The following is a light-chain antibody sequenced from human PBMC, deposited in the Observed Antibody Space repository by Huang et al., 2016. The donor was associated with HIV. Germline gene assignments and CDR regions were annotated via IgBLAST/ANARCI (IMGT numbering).Light chain of an antibody. V-gene: IGKV3-15*01. CDR2: GSS. CDR1: QSVSSN. Sequence: EIVMRQSPATLSASPGERATLSCTASQSVSSNLAWYQQKPGQAPRLLSYGSSTRATGIPARFRGSGSGTDFTLTISSLQSEDFAVYYCQQYNNWPRTFGQGTKVEI. CDR3: QQYNNWPRT. J-gene: IGKJ1*01.